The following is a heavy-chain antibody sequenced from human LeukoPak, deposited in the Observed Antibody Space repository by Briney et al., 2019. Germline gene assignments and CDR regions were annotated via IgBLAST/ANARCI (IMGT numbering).Heavy chain of an antibody. V-gene: IGHV4-4*07. Sequence: PETLSLTCTVSGGSISSYYWSWIRQPAGKGLEWIGRIYTSGSTNYNPSLKSRVTMSVDTSKNQFSLKLSSVTAADTAVYYCARDRLRSRGATPTHLPDYWGQGTLVTVSS. CDR3: ARDRLRSRGATPTHLPDY. D-gene: IGHD3-22*01. J-gene: IGHJ4*02. CDR2: IYTSGST. CDR1: GGSISSYY.